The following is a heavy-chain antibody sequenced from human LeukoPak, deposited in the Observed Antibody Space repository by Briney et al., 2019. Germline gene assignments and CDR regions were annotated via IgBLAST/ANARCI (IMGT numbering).Heavy chain of an antibody. D-gene: IGHD5-18*01. CDR2: ILNDGGST. CDR1: GFTFNRYW. Sequence: GGSLRLSCAASGFTFNRYWMHWVRQAPGEGPVWVAHILNDGGSTSYADSVKGRFTISRDNAKNTLSLQMNSLRAEDTAVYFCVRHNYGYDYWGQGTPVTVSS. J-gene: IGHJ4*02. V-gene: IGHV3-74*01. CDR3: VRHNYGYDY.